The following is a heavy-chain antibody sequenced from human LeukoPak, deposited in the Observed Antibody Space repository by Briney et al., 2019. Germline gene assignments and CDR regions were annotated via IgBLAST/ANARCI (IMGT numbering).Heavy chain of an antibody. J-gene: IGHJ6*03. Sequence: ASVKVSCKASGGTFSSYAISWVRQAPGQGLEWMGGINPIFGTANYAQKFQGRVTITTDESTSTAYMELSSLRSEDTAVYYCARSIAAAGHYYYMDVWGKGTTVTGSS. CDR3: ARSIAAAGHYYYMDV. CDR1: GGTFSSYA. D-gene: IGHD6-13*01. CDR2: INPIFGTA. V-gene: IGHV1-69*05.